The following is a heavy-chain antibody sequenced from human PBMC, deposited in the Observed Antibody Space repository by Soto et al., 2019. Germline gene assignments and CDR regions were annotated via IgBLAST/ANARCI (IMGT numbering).Heavy chain of an antibody. CDR3: ARDQGVVVTADNWFDP. D-gene: IGHD2-21*02. CDR1: GGSITYYC. V-gene: IGHV4-4*07. Sequence: SETRSRTWTVSGGSITYYCWVWIRQPAGKGLEWIGRIFSSGSTNYNPSLKGRITMSLDTSKNQFSLKLNSATATDTAVYFCARDQGVVVTADNWFDPWGQGILVTVSS. CDR2: IFSSGST. J-gene: IGHJ5*02.